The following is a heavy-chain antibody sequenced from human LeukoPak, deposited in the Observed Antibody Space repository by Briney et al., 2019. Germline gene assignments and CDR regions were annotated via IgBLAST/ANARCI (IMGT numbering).Heavy chain of an antibody. CDR1: GFTFDDYA. Sequence: GRSLRLSCAASGFTFDDYAMHWVRQAPGKGLEWVSGISWNSGSIGYADSVKGRFTISRDNAKNSLYLQMNSLRAEDTAVYFCAGGSTWIFDSWGRGTLVTVSS. CDR2: ISWNSGSI. D-gene: IGHD1-1*01. CDR3: AGGSTWIFDS. V-gene: IGHV3-9*01. J-gene: IGHJ4*02.